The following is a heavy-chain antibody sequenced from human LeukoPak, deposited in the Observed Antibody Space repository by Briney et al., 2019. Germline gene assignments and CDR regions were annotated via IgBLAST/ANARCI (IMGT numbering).Heavy chain of an antibody. Sequence: PGGSLRLSCAASGVTFSNAWMSWVSQAPGKGLEWAGRIKSKTDGGTTDYAAPVKGRLTISRDDSKNTLYLQMNSLKTGDTAVYYCITGKNYYDSSSQEYWGHGPLVTVSS. D-gene: IGHD3-22*01. CDR2: IKSKTDGGTT. CDR3: ITGKNYYDSSSQEY. J-gene: IGHJ4*01. CDR1: GVTFSNAW. V-gene: IGHV3-15*01.